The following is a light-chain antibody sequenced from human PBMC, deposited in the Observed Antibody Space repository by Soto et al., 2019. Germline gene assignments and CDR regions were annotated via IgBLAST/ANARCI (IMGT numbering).Light chain of an antibody. V-gene: IGKV1-39*01. CDR3: QQSYNVRSWT. CDR2: ATS. J-gene: IGKJ1*01. CDR1: QTVAKS. Sequence: DTQMTQSPSSLPASVGDRVTITCRASQTVAKSLNWYQQKPGKAPDLLIYATSHLHSEVPSRFSGSGSGTDFTLTINSLQPEDFASYYCQQSYNVRSWTFGQGTKVDIK.